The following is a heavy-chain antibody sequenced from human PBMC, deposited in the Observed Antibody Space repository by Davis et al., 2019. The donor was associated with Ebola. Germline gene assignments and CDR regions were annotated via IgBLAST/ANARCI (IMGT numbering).Heavy chain of an antibody. Sequence: GSLKISCAASGFTFSSYSMNWVRQAPGKGLEWVSYISSSSSTIYYADSVKGRFTISRDNAKNSLYLQMNSLRDEDTAVYYCARDRLGQYCSGGSCYYYYYGMDVWGQGTTVTVSS. V-gene: IGHV3-48*02. CDR1: GFTFSSYS. CDR2: ISSSSSTI. J-gene: IGHJ6*02. D-gene: IGHD2-15*01. CDR3: ARDRLGQYCSGGSCYYYYYGMDV.